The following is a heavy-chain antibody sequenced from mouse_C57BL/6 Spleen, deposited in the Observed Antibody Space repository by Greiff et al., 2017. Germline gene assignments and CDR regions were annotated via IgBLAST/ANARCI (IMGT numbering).Heavy chain of an antibody. CDR3: ASPTAQATFAY. J-gene: IGHJ3*01. V-gene: IGHV1-9*01. Sequence: QVQLQQSGAELMKPGASVKLSCKATGYTFTGYWIEWVKQSPGHGLEWIGEILPGSGSTYYNEKFKGKATFTADTSSNTAYMQLSSLTTEDSAIYYCASPTAQATFAYWGQGTLVTVSA. D-gene: IGHD3-2*02. CDR1: GYTFTGYW. CDR2: ILPGSGST.